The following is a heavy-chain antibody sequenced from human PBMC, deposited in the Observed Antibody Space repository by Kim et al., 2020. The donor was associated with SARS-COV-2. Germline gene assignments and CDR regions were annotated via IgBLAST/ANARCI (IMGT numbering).Heavy chain of an antibody. J-gene: IGHJ4*02. CDR1: GGSISSYY. CDR2: IYYSGST. V-gene: IGHV4-59*08. Sequence: SDTLSLTCTVSGGSISSYYWNWIRQPPGKGLEWIGYIYYSGSTNYNPSLKSRVTISVDTSKNQFSLKLSSVTAADTAGYYCARHYLDSRGYNFDYWGQGTLFTVSS. CDR3: ARHYLDSRGYNFDY. D-gene: IGHD3-22*01.